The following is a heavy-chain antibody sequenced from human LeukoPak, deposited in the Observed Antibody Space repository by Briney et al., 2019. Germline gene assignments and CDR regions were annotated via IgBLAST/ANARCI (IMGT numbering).Heavy chain of an antibody. D-gene: IGHD3-9*01. CDR2: INPSGGST. V-gene: IGHV1-46*01. CDR1: GYTFTRHY. CDR3: ARVFRVLRYFDWLAD. J-gene: IGHJ5*02. Sequence: ASVKVSCKASGYTFTRHYMHWVRQAPGQGLEWMGIINPSGGSTIYAQKFQGRVTMTRDTSTSTVYMELSSLRSEDTAVYYCARVFRVLRYFDWLADWGQGTLVTVSS.